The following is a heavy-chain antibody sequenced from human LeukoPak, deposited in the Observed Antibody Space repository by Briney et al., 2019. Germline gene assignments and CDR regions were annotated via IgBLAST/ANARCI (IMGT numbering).Heavy chain of an antibody. D-gene: IGHD5-12*01. Sequence: GSLRLSCAASGFTFSSYSMNWVRQAPGKGLEWVAVISYDGSNKYYADSVKGRFTISRDNSKNTLYLQMNSLRAEDTAVYYCAREMATISRFFQGSFDYWGQGTLVTVSS. J-gene: IGHJ4*02. CDR3: AREMATISRFFQGSFDY. V-gene: IGHV3-30*03. CDR2: ISYDGSNK. CDR1: GFTFSSYS.